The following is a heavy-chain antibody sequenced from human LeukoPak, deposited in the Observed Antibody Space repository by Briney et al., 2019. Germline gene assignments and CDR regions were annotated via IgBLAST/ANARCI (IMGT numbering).Heavy chain of an antibody. CDR3: ARTILAYSSGWDDAFDI. CDR1: GFTFSSYW. D-gene: IGHD6-19*01. CDR2: IKQDGSEK. Sequence: PGGSLRLSCAASGFTFSSYWMSWVRQAPGKGLEWVANIKQDGSEKYYVDSVKGRFTISRDNAKNSLYLQMNSLRVEDTAVYYCARTILAYSSGWDDAFDIWGQGTMVTVSS. V-gene: IGHV3-7*01. J-gene: IGHJ3*02.